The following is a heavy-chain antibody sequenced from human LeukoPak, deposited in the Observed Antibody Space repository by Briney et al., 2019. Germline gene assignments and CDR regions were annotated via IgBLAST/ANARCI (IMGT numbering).Heavy chain of an antibody. Sequence: GTSVKVSCKASGYTSTSYDINWVRQATGQGLEWMGWMNPNSGNTGYAQKFQGRVTMTRNTSISTAYMELSSLRSEDTAVYYCAREGIAAAGNRLYYYYYGMDVWGQGTTVTVSS. V-gene: IGHV1-8*01. D-gene: IGHD6-13*01. CDR3: AREGIAAAGNRLYYYYYGMDV. J-gene: IGHJ6*02. CDR2: MNPNSGNT. CDR1: GYTSTSYD.